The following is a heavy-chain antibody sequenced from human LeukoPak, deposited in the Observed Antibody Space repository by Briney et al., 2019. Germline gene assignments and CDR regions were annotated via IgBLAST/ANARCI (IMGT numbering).Heavy chain of an antibody. D-gene: IGHD2-2*01. V-gene: IGHV3-23*01. J-gene: IGHJ4*02. CDR2: ICGNCGTA. CDR3: AKHYCSDASCSVFSFDS. CDR1: GFTFNNYA. Sequence: GGSLRLSCAASGFTFNNYAMNWVRQAPGKGLEWVSSICGNCGTAYYVDSVKGRFTIPRDNSKNTLYLQMNSLRAEDTAVYYCAKHYCSDASCSVFSFDSWGQGTLVTVSS.